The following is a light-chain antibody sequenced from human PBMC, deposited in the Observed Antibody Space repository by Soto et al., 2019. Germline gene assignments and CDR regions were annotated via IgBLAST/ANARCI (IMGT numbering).Light chain of an antibody. Sequence: DIQMTQSPSSLSASVGDRVTITCRASQSISSYLNWYQQKPGKAPKLLIYAASSLQGGVPSRFGGSGSGTDFTLTISSLQREECAIYYYQQSSSTVLTFGGGTKVEIK. J-gene: IGKJ4*01. CDR2: AAS. CDR3: QQSSSTVLT. V-gene: IGKV1-39*01. CDR1: QSISSY.